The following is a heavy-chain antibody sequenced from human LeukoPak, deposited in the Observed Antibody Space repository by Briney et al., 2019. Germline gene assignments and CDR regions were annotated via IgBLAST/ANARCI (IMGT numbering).Heavy chain of an antibody. J-gene: IGHJ6*03. D-gene: IGHD2-21*01. V-gene: IGHV4-39*07. CDR2: IYYSGST. CDR1: GGSISSSSYY. CDR3: ARVGYYPDYYMDV. Sequence: SETLSLTCTVSGGSISSSSYYWGWIRQPPGKGLEWIGSIYYSGSTYYNPSLKSRVTISVDTSKNQFSLNLSSVTAADTAVHYCARVGYYPDYYMDVWGKGTTVTVSS.